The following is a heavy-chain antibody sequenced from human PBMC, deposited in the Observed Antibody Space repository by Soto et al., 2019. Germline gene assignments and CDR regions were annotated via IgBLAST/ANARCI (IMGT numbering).Heavy chain of an antibody. J-gene: IGHJ6*02. V-gene: IGHV4-39*01. CDR2: IYYSGST. D-gene: IGHD6-19*01. CDR1: VGSISSGDYY. Sequence: PSETLSLTCTVSVGSISSGDYYWGWIRQPPGKGLEWIGSIYYSGSTYYNPSLKSRVTISVDTSKNQFSLKLSSVTAADTAVYYCARLAGSDYYYYYGMDVWGQGTTVTVSS. CDR3: ARLAGSDYYYYYGMDV.